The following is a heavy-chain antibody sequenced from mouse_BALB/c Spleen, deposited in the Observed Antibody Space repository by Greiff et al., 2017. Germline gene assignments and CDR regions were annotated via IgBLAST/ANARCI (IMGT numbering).Heavy chain of an antibody. Sequence: EVQLQEPGPGLVKPSQSLSLTCTVTGYSITSDYAWNWIRQFPGNKLEWMGYISYSGSTSYNPSLKSRISITRDTSKNQFSLQLNSVTTEDTATYYCARSATVAFDYWGQGTTLTVAS. CDR1: GYSITSDYA. D-gene: IGHD1-1*01. J-gene: IGHJ2*01. CDR2: ISYSGST. V-gene: IGHV3-2*02. CDR3: ARSATVAFDY.